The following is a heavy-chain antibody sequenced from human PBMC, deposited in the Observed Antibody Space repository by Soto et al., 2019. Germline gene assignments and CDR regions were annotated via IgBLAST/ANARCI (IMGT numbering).Heavy chain of an antibody. CDR2: IKSKTDGGTT. CDR3: TTGVVVPAEGYYYYYGMDV. CDR1: GFTFSNAW. Sequence: EVQLVESGGGLVEPGGSLRLSCAASGFTFSNAWMNWVRQAPGKGLEWVGRIKSKTDGGTTDYAAPVKGRFTISRDDSKNTLYLQMNSLKTEDTAVYYCTTGVVVPAEGYYYYYGMDVWGQGTTVTVSS. J-gene: IGHJ6*02. D-gene: IGHD2-2*01. V-gene: IGHV3-15*07.